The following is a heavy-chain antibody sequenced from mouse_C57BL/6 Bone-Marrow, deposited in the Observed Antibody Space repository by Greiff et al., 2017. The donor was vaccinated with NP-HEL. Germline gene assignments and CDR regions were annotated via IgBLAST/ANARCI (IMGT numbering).Heavy chain of an antibody. Sequence: QVQLQQPGAELVKPGASVKLSCKASGYTFTSYWMHWVKQRPGQGLEWIGMIHPNSGSTNYNEKFKSKATLTVDKSSSTAYMQLSSLTSEDSAVYYCARSGDGYYWYYAMDYWGQGTSVTVSS. CDR1: GYTFTSYW. V-gene: IGHV1-64*01. D-gene: IGHD2-3*01. CDR2: IHPNSGST. CDR3: ARSGDGYYWYYAMDY. J-gene: IGHJ4*01.